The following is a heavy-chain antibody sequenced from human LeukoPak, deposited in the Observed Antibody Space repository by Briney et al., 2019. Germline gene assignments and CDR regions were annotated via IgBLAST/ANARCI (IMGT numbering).Heavy chain of an antibody. CDR2: INPKTGNT. CDR1: GYTFTGYY. Sequence: ASVKVSCKASGYTFTGYYLHWVRQAPGQGLDWMGWINPKTGNTNYAPKFQGRVTMTRDTSITTAYMDLSRLTSDDTAVYYCARDRYGDGFAHFDYWGQGALVTVSS. CDR3: ARDRYGDGFAHFDY. D-gene: IGHD5-24*01. J-gene: IGHJ4*02. V-gene: IGHV1-2*02.